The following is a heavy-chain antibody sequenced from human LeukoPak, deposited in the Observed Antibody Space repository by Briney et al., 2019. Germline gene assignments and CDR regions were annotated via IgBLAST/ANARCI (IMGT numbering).Heavy chain of an antibody. D-gene: IGHD2-15*01. CDR3: AKDARLYCSGGSCYGMDV. Sequence: PGGSLRLSCAASGFTFSSYAMSWVRQAPGKGLEWVSAISGSGGSTYYAVSVKGRFTISRDNSKNTLYLQMNSLRAEDTAVYYCAKDARLYCSGGSCYGMDVWGQGTTVTVSS. J-gene: IGHJ6*02. V-gene: IGHV3-23*01. CDR1: GFTFSSYA. CDR2: ISGSGGST.